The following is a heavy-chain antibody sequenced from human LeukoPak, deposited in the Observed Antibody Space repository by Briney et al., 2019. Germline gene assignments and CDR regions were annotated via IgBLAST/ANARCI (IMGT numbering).Heavy chain of an antibody. CDR2: IKQDGSEK. V-gene: IGHV3-7*03. Sequence: GGSLRLSCAASGFTFSSYWMSWVRQAPGKGLEWVANIKQDGSEKYYVDSVKGRFTISRDNAKNSLYLQMNSLRAEDTAVCYCARVDIVVVVAALGWFDPWGQGTLVTVSS. CDR1: GFTFSSYW. D-gene: IGHD2-15*01. CDR3: ARVDIVVVVAALGWFDP. J-gene: IGHJ5*02.